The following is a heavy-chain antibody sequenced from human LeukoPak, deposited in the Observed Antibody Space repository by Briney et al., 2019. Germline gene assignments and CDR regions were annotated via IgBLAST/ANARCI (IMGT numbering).Heavy chain of an antibody. D-gene: IGHD6-19*01. J-gene: IGHJ4*02. V-gene: IGHV3-23*01. CDR3: AKDLVIRYSSGCFFDY. Sequence: GGSLRLSCAASGFTFSSYAMSWVRQAPGKGLEWVSAISGSGGSTYYADSVKGRFTISRDNSKNTLYLQMNSLRAEDTAVYYCAKDLVIRYSSGCFFDYWGQGTLVTVSS. CDR1: GFTFSSYA. CDR2: ISGSGGST.